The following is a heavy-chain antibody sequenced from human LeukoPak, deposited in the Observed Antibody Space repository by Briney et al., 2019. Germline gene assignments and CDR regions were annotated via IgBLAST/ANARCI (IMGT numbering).Heavy chain of an antibody. Sequence: GGSLRLSCAASGFTFSSYWMHWVRQAPGKGLVWVSRINTDGSSTSYADSVKGRFTISRDNSKNTLYLQMNSLRAEDTAVYYCAKLRLVMSTRDAFDIWGQGTMVTVSS. CDR1: GFTFSSYW. J-gene: IGHJ3*02. CDR2: INTDGSST. V-gene: IGHV3-74*01. D-gene: IGHD2-2*01. CDR3: AKLRLVMSTRDAFDI.